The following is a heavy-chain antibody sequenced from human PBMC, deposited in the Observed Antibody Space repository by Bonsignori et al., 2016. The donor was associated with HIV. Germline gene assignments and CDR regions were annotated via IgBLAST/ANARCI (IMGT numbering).Heavy chain of an antibody. CDR2: IKQDESEK. CDR3: ARGQGWLDP. CDR1: GFSTSDFW. V-gene: IGHV3-7*04. J-gene: IGHJ5*02. Sequence: EMQVVESGGGLVQPGGSLRISCVASGFSTSDFWMTWVRQAPGKGLEWVANIKQDESEKHYVDSVKGRFTISRDNAKNSVYLQMNSLGPDDTAVYYCARGQGWLDPWGQGTLVTVSS.